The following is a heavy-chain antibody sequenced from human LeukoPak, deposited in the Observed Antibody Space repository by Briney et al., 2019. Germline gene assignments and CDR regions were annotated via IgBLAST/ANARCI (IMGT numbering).Heavy chain of an antibody. CDR2: INHSGST. Sequence: SETLSLTCAVYGGSFSGYYWSWIRQPPGKGLEWIGEINHSGSTNYNPSLKSRVTISVDTSKNQFSLKLSSVTAADTAVYYCATFYSSSWYGAIPQNDYWGQGTLVTVSS. CDR3: ATFYSSSWYGAIPQNDY. V-gene: IGHV4-34*01. D-gene: IGHD6-13*01. CDR1: GGSFSGYY. J-gene: IGHJ4*01.